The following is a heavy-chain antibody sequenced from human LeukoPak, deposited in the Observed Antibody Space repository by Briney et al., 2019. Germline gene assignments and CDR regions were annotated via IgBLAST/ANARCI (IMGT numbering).Heavy chain of an antibody. CDR2: ISSSSSYI. J-gene: IGHJ4*02. D-gene: IGHD6-13*01. CDR3: ARDSDSRWGEFDY. CDR1: GFTFSSYN. V-gene: IGHV3-21*01. Sequence: GGSLRLSCAASGFTFSSYNMNWVRQAPGKGLEWVSSISSSSSYIYYADSVKGRFTISRDNAKNPLYLQMNSLRAEDTAVYYCARDSDSRWGEFDYWGQGTLVTVSS.